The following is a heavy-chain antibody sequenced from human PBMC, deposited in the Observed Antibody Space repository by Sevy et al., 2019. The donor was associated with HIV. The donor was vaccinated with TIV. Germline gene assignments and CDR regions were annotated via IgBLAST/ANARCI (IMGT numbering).Heavy chain of an antibody. Sequence: GGSLRLSCTASGFTFSSAWMSWVRQAPGKGLEWVGRIKSEFDGGAIDYAPPVKGRFTISREDSKNTVYLQMNSLKTEDTAVYYCITDPAYRGYDEEVINYYFYGMDVWGQGTTVTVSS. D-gene: IGHD5-12*01. CDR2: IKSEFDGGAI. J-gene: IGHJ6*02. V-gene: IGHV3-15*01. CDR3: ITDPAYRGYDEEVINYYFYGMDV. CDR1: GFTFSSAW.